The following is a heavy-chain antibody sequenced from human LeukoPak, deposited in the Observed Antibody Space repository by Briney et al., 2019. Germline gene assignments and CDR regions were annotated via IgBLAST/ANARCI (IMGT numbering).Heavy chain of an antibody. Sequence: ASVKVSCKVSGYSVTRLAMSWVRQAPGLGLEWMGGFNREDATPIYAQQFQGRVTMTEDTSTDTAYMELGSLRSEDTALYYCATLDSYYDKSGRPLLPDWGQGTLVTVSS. CDR3: ATLDSYYDKSGRPLLPD. CDR1: GYSVTRLA. D-gene: IGHD3-22*01. V-gene: IGHV1-24*01. CDR2: FNREDATP. J-gene: IGHJ4*02.